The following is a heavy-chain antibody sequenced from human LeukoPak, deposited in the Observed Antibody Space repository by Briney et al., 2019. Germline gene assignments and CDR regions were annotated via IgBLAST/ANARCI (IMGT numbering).Heavy chain of an antibody. CDR3: ARGYGGNTLDY. J-gene: IGHJ4*02. Sequence: SETLSLTCTVSGGSISSYYWSWIRQPPGKGLGWIGYIYYSGSTNYNPSLKSRVTISVDTSKNQFSLKLSSVTAADTAVYYCARGYGGNTLDYWGQGTLVTVSS. D-gene: IGHD4-23*01. CDR2: IYYSGST. CDR1: GGSISSYY. V-gene: IGHV4-59*01.